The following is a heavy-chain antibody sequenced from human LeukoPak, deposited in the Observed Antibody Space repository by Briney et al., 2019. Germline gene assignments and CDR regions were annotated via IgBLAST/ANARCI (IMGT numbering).Heavy chain of an antibody. CDR3: ARGGCGDSAAPFDD. V-gene: IGHV1-46*01. J-gene: IGHJ4*02. Sequence: GASVKVSCKTSGYTFTSCYMHWVRQAPGQGLEWRGMINPSAGSTRYAQKFQGRVTMTTDTSTSTVYMELSSLRSEDTAVYYCARGGCGDSAAPFDDWGQGTLVPVSS. CDR2: INPSAGST. CDR1: GYTFTSCY. D-gene: IGHD2-21*02.